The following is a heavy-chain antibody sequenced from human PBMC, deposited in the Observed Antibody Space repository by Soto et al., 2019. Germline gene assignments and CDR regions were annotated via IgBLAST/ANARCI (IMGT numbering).Heavy chain of an antibody. D-gene: IGHD3-22*01. CDR1: GGTFSSYA. V-gene: IGHV1-69*13. CDR2: IIPIFGTA. J-gene: IGHJ4*02. CDR3: ARDLGYDSSGYYYRDYYFDY. Sequence: GASVKVSCKASGGTFSSYAISWVRQAPGQGLEWIGGIIPIFGTANYAQKFQGRVTITADESTSTAYMELSSLRSEDTAVYYCARDLGYDSSGYYYRDYYFDYWGQGTLVTVSS.